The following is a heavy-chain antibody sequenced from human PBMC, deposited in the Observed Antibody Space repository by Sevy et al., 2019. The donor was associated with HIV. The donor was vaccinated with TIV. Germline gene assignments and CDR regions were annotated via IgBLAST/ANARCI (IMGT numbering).Heavy chain of an antibody. J-gene: IGHJ1*01. CDR1: GFTFNRYS. CDR2: ISFDATNK. CDR3: ALVRLSSDVTEYFQN. Sequence: GGSLRLSCAASGFTFNRYSMHWVRQAPGKGLEWVATISFDATNKHYPDSVKGRFTISRDNFKNSLFLQMDSLRPEDTTVYYCALVRLSSDVTEYFQNWGHGTLVTVSS. D-gene: IGHD6-13*01. V-gene: IGHV3-30-3*01.